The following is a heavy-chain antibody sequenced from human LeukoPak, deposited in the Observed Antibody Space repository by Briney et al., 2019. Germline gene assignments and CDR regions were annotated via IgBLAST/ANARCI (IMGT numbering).Heavy chain of an antibody. Sequence: PGGSLRLSCIASGFTFSSYAMHWVRQAPGKGLEWVAVLSYNGVNKYYADSVKGRFTISRDNSKNTLFLQMNSLRADDTGVYYCARGECSDTSCLPLWFDPWGQGTLVTVSS. CDR1: GFTFSSYA. CDR3: ARGECSDTSCLPLWFDP. D-gene: IGHD2-2*01. V-gene: IGHV3-30-3*01. J-gene: IGHJ5*02. CDR2: LSYNGVNK.